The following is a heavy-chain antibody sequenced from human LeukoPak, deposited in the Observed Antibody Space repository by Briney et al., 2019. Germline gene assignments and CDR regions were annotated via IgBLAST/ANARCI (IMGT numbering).Heavy chain of an antibody. CDR2: ICHSGST. D-gene: IGHD2-2*01. Sequence: PSETLSLTCNVSGGAISSGYYWGWIRQPPGKGLQWIGSICHSGSTNYNPSLDRRVTMSVDKSKSQFSLRLGSVTAADTAVYYCAKGVKCSSGSCDAFDPWGQGTPVTVSS. CDR3: AKGVKCSSGSCDAFDP. CDR1: GGAISSGYY. V-gene: IGHV4-38-2*02. J-gene: IGHJ5*02.